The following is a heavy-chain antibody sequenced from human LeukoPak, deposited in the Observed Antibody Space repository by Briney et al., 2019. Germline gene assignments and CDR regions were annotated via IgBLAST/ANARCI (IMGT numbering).Heavy chain of an antibody. CDR2: MNPNSGNT. CDR3: ARGRSAYYYYYMDV. CDR1: GYTFTGYY. Sequence: ASVKVSCKASGYTFTGYYMHWVRQAPGQGLEWRGWMNPNSGNTGYAQKFQGRVTITRNTSISTAYMELSSLRSEDTAVYYCARGRSAYYYYYMDVWGKGTTVTVSS. D-gene: IGHD2-15*01. V-gene: IGHV1-8*03. J-gene: IGHJ6*03.